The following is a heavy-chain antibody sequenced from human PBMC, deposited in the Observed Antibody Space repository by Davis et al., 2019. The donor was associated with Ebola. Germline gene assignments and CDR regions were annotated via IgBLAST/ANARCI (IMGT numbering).Heavy chain of an antibody. CDR2: IWYDGSRK. J-gene: IGHJ4*02. CDR1: GFNFRSYG. V-gene: IGHV3-33*06. CDR3: AKLNTVTTWPVVGY. D-gene: IGHD4-11*01. Sequence: GGSLRLSCAASGFNFRSYGMHWVRQAPDKGLEWVAVIWYDGSRKYYGDSVKGRFTISRDNSKNTLYLQMNSLRAEDTAVYYCAKLNTVTTWPVVGYWGQGTLVTVSS.